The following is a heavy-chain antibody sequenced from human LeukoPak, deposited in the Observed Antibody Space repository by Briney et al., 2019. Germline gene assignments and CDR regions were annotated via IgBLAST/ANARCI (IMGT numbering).Heavy chain of an antibody. CDR1: GGSISSGSYY. CDR2: IYTSGST. D-gene: IGHD2-8*01. J-gene: IGHJ4*02. CDR3: ASGKTFVIMVYGRAFDY. V-gene: IGHV4-61*02. Sequence: SETLSHTCTVSGGSISSGSYYWSWIRQPAGKGLEWIWRIYTSGSTNYNPSLKSRVTISVDTSKNQFSLKLSSVTAADTAVYCCASGKTFVIMVYGRAFDYWGQGTLVTVSS.